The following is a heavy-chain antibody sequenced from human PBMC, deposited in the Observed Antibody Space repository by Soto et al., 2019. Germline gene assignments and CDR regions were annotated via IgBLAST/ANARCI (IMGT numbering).Heavy chain of an antibody. CDR3: AKEAVEQWLVTGAEYFQH. CDR1: GFTFSSYA. J-gene: IGHJ1*01. D-gene: IGHD6-19*01. Sequence: GGSLRLSCAASGFTFSSYAMSWVRQAPGKGLEWVSAISGSGGSTYYADSVKGRFTISRDNSKNTLYLQMNSLRAEDTAVYYCAKEAVEQWLVTGAEYFQHWGQGTLGTVSS. CDR2: ISGSGGST. V-gene: IGHV3-23*01.